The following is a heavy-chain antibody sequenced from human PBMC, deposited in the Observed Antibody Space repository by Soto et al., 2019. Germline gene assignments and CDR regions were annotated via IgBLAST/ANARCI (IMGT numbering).Heavy chain of an antibody. CDR2: IYYSGST. Sequence: SETLSLTCTVSGGSTISSSYYWVWIRQPPGKGLEWIGSIYYSGSTYYNPSLKSRVTISVDTSKNQFSLKLSSVTAADTAVYYCARHLSSWSGQNRRSMTYFDYWGQGTLVTVSS. J-gene: IGHJ4*02. V-gene: IGHV4-39*01. CDR3: ARHLSSWSGQNRRSMTYFDY. CDR1: GGSTISSSYY. D-gene: IGHD3-22*01.